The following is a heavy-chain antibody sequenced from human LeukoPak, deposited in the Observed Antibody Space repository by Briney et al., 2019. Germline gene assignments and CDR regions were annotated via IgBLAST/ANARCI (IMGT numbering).Heavy chain of an antibody. CDR3: ARLTPDSSGYYLYGNWFDP. D-gene: IGHD3-22*01. Sequence: ASVKVSCKASGYTFTSYGISWVRQDPGQGLEWMGWISAYNGNTNYAQKLQGRVTMTTDTSTSTAYMELRSLRSDDTAVYYCARLTPDSSGYYLYGNWFDPWGQGTLVTVSS. J-gene: IGHJ5*02. CDR1: GYTFTSYG. CDR2: ISAYNGNT. V-gene: IGHV1-18*01.